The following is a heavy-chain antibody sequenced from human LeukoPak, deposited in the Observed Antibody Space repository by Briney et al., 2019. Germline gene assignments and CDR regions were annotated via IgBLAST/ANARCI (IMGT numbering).Heavy chain of an antibody. CDR1: GGTFSSYA. D-gene: IGHD3-22*01. CDR2: IIPIFGTA. J-gene: IGHJ4*02. Sequence: SVKVSCKASGGTFSSYAISWVRQAPGQGLEWMGRIIPIFGTANYAQRFQGRVTITTDESTSTAYMELSSLRSEDTAVYYCARDGKYYYDSSGYSSIDYWGQGTLVTVSS. CDR3: ARDGKYYYDSSGYSSIDY. V-gene: IGHV1-69*05.